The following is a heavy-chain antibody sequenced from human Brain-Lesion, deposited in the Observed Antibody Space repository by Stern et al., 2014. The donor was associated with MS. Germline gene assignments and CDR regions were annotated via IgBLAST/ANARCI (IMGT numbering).Heavy chain of an antibody. CDR1: GGPISSSSYY. CDR2: IHSTGST. Sequence: QVQLVQSGPGLVKPSETLSLTCTVSGGPISSSSYYWGWIRQPPGKGLEWIGTIHSTGSTNYNPSLKSRVTFSVDMSRHQVSLKRGSVAAADTAVYYCASWVGARRRRFDYWGQGTLVTVSS. CDR3: ASWVGARRRRFDY. J-gene: IGHJ4*02. V-gene: IGHV4-39*01. D-gene: IGHD1-26*01.